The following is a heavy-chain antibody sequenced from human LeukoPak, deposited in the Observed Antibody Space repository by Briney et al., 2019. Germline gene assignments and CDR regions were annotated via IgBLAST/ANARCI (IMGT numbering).Heavy chain of an antibody. J-gene: IGHJ5*02. Sequence: KPSETLSLTCTVSGGSISSYYWSWIRQPPGKGLEWIGYIYYSGSTNYNPSLKSRVTISVDTSKNQFSLRLSSVTAADTAVYYCARRFATVTNWFDPWGQGTLVTVSS. CDR1: GGSISSYY. CDR3: ARRFATVTNWFDP. V-gene: IGHV4-59*08. CDR2: IYYSGST. D-gene: IGHD4-11*01.